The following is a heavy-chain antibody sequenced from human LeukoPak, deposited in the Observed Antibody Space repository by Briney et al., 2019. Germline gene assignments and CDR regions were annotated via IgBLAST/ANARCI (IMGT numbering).Heavy chain of an antibody. CDR2: IIPILGIA. D-gene: IGHD3-3*01. Sequence: SVKVSCKASGGTFNSYTISWVRQAPGQGLEWMGRIIPILGIANYAQKFQGRVTITADKSTSTAYMELSSLRSEDTAVYYCARVGVLRFLKDPWFDPWGQGTLVTVSS. CDR3: ARVGVLRFLKDPWFDP. V-gene: IGHV1-69*02. J-gene: IGHJ5*02. CDR1: GGTFNSYT.